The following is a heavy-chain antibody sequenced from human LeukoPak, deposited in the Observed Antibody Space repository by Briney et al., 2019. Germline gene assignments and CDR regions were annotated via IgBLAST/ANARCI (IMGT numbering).Heavy chain of an antibody. CDR1: ACTFTGYS. J-gene: IGHJ6*02. Sequence: ASVKVSCKASACTFTGYSMHWVRQAPGQGLEWMGWINPNSGGTNYAQKFQGRVTMTRDTSISTAYMELSRLRSDDTAVYYCARSALGSWYHNYYYYGMDVWGQGTTVTVSS. CDR3: ARSALGSWYHNYYYYGMDV. D-gene: IGHD1-14*01. V-gene: IGHV1-2*02. CDR2: INPNSGGT.